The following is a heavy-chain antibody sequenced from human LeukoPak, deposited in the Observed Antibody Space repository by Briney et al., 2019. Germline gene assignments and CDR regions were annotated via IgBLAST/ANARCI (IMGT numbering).Heavy chain of an antibody. Sequence: GGSLRLSCAASGFTFTRYWMSWVRQAPGKGLEWVANIKQDGSERHYVDSVKGRFTISRDNARNSVYLQMNSLSDDDTAVYYCARKVAYIRPLFAYWGQGSWSPSPQ. J-gene: IGHJ4*02. CDR1: GFTFTRYW. D-gene: IGHD4-11*01. V-gene: IGHV3-7*01. CDR2: IKQDGSER. CDR3: ARKVAYIRPLFAY.